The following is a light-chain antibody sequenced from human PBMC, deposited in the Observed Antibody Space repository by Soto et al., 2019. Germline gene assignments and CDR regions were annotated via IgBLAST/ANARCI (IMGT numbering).Light chain of an antibody. J-gene: IGKJ1*01. Sequence: DITLPQSPSSLSASVGDTVTITCQASQDISHYLNWYQQKPGKALKLLIYDASNLHPGVPSRFRGSGSGTEFSFNITSLQPDDFATYYCQQYNSYSRTSGQRTKVDIK. CDR1: QDISHY. CDR3: QQYNSYSRT. V-gene: IGKV1-33*01. CDR2: DAS.